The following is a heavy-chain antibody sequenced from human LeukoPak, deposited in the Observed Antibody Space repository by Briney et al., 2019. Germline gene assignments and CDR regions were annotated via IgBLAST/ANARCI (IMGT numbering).Heavy chain of an antibody. V-gene: IGHV1-2*04. J-gene: IGHJ6*04. CDR3: ARSTGSGSMGKDYYYYGMDV. CDR2: NNPNSGGT. D-gene: IGHD3-10*01. Sequence: GASVKVCCKASGYTFTGYCMHWVRQAPGQGLEWMGWNNPNSGGTNYAQKFQGWVTMTRDTSISTAHMELSRLRSDDTAVYYCARSTGSGSMGKDYYYYGMDVRGKGTTVTVSS. CDR1: GYTFTGYC.